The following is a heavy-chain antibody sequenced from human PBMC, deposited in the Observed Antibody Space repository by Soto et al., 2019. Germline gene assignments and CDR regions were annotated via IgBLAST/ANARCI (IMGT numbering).Heavy chain of an antibody. D-gene: IGHD6-13*01. Sequence: ASVKVSCKASGYTFTSYDINWVRQATGQGLEWMGWMNPNSGNTGYAQKFQGRVTMTRNTSISTAYMELSSLRSEDTAVYYCARGIIAAAARSSRKTIRFDPWGQGTLVTVSS. CDR3: ARGIIAAAARSSRKTIRFDP. J-gene: IGHJ5*02. CDR2: MNPNSGNT. V-gene: IGHV1-8*01. CDR1: GYTFTSYD.